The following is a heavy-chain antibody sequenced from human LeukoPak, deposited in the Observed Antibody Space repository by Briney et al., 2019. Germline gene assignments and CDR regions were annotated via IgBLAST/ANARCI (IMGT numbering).Heavy chain of an antibody. CDR1: GFTFSSYS. CDR3: ATAHQAMVTYQMADY. CDR2: ISSSSSYI. Sequence: GGSLRLSCAASGFTFSSYSMNWVRQAPGKGLEWVSSISSSSSYIYYADSVKGRFTISKDNAKNSLSLQLNSLRAEATDVYYCATAHQAMVTYQMADYWGQGTLVTVSS. J-gene: IGHJ4*02. D-gene: IGHD5-18*01. V-gene: IGHV3-21*01.